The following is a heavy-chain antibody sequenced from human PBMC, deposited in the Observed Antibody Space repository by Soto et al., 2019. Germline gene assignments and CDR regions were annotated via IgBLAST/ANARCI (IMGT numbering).Heavy chain of an antibody. J-gene: IGHJ6*02. CDR1: GGTFSSYA. V-gene: IGHV1-69*13. CDR2: IIPIFGTA. D-gene: IGHD2-21*02. CDR3: ARGNCGGDCYYDYYYGMDV. Sequence: SVKVSCKASGGTFSSYAISWVRQAPGQGLEWMGGIIPIFGTANYAQKFQGRVTITADESTSTANMELSSLRSEDTAVYYCARGNCGGDCYYDYYYGMDVWGQGTTVTVSS.